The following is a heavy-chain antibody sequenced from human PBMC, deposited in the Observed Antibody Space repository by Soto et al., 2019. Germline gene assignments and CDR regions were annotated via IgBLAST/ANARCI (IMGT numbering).Heavy chain of an antibody. V-gene: IGHV4-4*07. CDR2: IYATGTT. Sequence: PSETRSRTWTVSGASISCFCWSWIRKSAGKGLEWIGRIYATGTTDYNPSLKSRVMMSVDTSKKQFSLKLRSVTAADTAVYYCVRDGTKTLRDWFDPWGQGISVTVSS. CDR1: GASISCFC. CDR3: VRDGTKTLRDWFDP. J-gene: IGHJ5*02. D-gene: IGHD1-1*01.